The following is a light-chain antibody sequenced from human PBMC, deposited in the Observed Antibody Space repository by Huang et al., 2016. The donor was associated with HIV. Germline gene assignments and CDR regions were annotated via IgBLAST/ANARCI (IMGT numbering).Light chain of an antibody. V-gene: IGKV1-39*01. CDR3: QQSYSTPTWT. Sequence: DIQMTQSPSSLSASVGDRVTITCRASQSISNYLNWYQQKPGKAPKLLIYAASSLQSGDPSRFSGSGSGTDFTLTISSLQPEDFATYYGQQSYSTPTWTFGQGTKVEIK. CDR2: AAS. CDR1: QSISNY. J-gene: IGKJ1*01.